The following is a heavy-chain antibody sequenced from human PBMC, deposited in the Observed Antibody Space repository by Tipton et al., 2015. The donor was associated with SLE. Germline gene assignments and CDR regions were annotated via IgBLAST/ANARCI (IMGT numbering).Heavy chain of an antibody. V-gene: IGHV4-59*11. Sequence: TLSLTCTVSGGSISSHYWSWIRQPPGKGLEWIGYIYYSGSTNYNPSLKSRVTISVDTSKNQFSLKLSSVTAADTAVYYCAREAYYYDSVRYYYYYMDVWGKGTTVTVSS. D-gene: IGHD3-22*01. CDR2: IYYSGST. J-gene: IGHJ6*03. CDR1: GGSISSHY. CDR3: AREAYYYDSVRYYYYYMDV.